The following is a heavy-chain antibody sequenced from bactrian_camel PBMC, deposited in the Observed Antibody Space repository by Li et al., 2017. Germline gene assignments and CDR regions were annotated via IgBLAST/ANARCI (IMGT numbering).Heavy chain of an antibody. CDR1: GYTYSRYC. CDR2: ITIADRFT. Sequence: HVQLVESGGGSVQAGGSLRLSCAASGYTYSRYCMAWFRQAPGKEREGVAAITIADRFTYYADSVKGRFTISQDNAKNTLFLQMTSLKPEDTAMYYCAAAHCAGAYCGCSLELYDYAYWGQEGTQVTVS. V-gene: IGHV3S1*01. J-gene: IGHJ4*01. CDR3: AAAHCAGAYCGCSLELYDYAY. D-gene: IGHD1*01.